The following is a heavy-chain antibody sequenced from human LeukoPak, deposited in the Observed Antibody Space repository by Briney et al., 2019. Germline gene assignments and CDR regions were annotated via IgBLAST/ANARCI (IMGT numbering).Heavy chain of an antibody. Sequence: SETLSLTCAVYGGSLSDYYWSWIRQPPGKGLEWIGYIWYSGFTYYNPSLKSRVTISVDTSKDQFFLKLSSDTAADTAMYYCARVRDWFDPWGQGTLVTVSS. CDR3: ARVRDWFDP. D-gene: IGHD4/OR15-4a*01. J-gene: IGHJ5*02. V-gene: IGHV4-34*01. CDR2: IWYSGFT. CDR1: GGSLSDYY.